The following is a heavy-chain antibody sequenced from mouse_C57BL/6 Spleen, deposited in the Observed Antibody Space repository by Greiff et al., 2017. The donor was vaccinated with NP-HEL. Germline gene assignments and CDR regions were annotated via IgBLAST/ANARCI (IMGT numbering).Heavy chain of an antibody. D-gene: IGHD1-1*01. CDR3: ARPSITTAGFDY. CDR1: GYTFTSYG. V-gene: IGHV1-81*01. Sequence: QVQLQQSGAELARPGASVKLSCKASGYTFTSYGISWVKQRTGQGLEWIGEIYPRSGNTYYNEKFKGKATLTADKSSSTAYMELRSLTSEDSAVYFCARPSITTAGFDYWGQGTTLTVSS. CDR2: IYPRSGNT. J-gene: IGHJ2*01.